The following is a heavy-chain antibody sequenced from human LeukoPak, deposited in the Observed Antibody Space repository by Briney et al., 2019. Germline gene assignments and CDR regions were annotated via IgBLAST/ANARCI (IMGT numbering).Heavy chain of an antibody. Sequence: GGSLRLSCAASGFTFSSYSMNWVRQAPGKGLEWVSSISSSSSYIYYADSVKGRFTISRDNAKNSPYLQMNSLRAEDTAVYYCARFGGNTDAFDIWGQGTMVTVSS. V-gene: IGHV3-21*01. CDR2: ISSSSSYI. J-gene: IGHJ3*02. CDR3: ARFGGNTDAFDI. D-gene: IGHD3-10*01. CDR1: GFTFSSYS.